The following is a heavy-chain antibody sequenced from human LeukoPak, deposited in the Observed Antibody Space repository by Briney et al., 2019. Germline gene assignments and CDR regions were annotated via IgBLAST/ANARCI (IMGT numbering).Heavy chain of an antibody. CDR2: ISSSGSTI. CDR3: ARDAAVAGTWPNYYYYGMDV. V-gene: IGHV3-11*01. CDR1: GFTFSDYY. D-gene: IGHD6-19*01. J-gene: IGHJ6*02. Sequence: TGGSLRLSCAASGFTFSDYYMSWIRQAPGKGLEWVSYISSSGSTIYYADSVKGRFTISRDSAKNSLYLQMNSLRAEDTAVYYCARDAAVAGTWPNYYYYGMDVWGQGTTVTVSS.